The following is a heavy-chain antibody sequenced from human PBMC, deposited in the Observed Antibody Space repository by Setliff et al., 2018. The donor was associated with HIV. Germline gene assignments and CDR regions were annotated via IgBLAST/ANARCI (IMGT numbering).Heavy chain of an antibody. CDR2: VYHSGTT. D-gene: IGHD3-3*01. V-gene: IGHV4-39*07. Sequence: SETLSLTCSVSGDSIISSTYYWGWIRQPPGKGLEWIGSVYHSGTTYYNPSLKSRVTISVDMSNNQFSLKVTSVTAADTAVYYCMRGRSITIFGVAYFDFWGQGTQVTVSS. CDR3: MRGRSITIFGVAYFDF. J-gene: IGHJ4*02. CDR1: GDSIISSTYY.